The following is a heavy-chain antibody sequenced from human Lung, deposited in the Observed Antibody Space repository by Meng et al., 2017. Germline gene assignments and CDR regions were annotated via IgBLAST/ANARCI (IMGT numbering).Heavy chain of an antibody. J-gene: IGHJ4*02. CDR2: INTYNGKT. CDR3: ATRGNPYLNC. CDR1: GYTLSSDG. V-gene: IGHV1-18*01. Sequence: QGRLVQSGAAVKKPGASVKVSCEASGYTLSSDGFSWVRQAPGQGLEWLGWINTYNGKTDYAQKFQGRITMTTDTFTSTAYMELRNLRSDDTAVYYCATRGNPYLNCWGQGTLVTVSS.